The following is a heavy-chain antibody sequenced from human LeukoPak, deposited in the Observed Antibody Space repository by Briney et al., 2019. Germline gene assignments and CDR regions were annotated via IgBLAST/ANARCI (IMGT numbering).Heavy chain of an antibody. CDR1: GFTFSSYG. CDR2: ISYDGSNK. CDR3: ARDITDDSSAYPDY. D-gene: IGHD3-22*01. V-gene: IGHV3-30*03. Sequence: PGRSLRLSCAASGFTFSSYGMHWVRQAPGKGLEWVAVISYDGSNKYYADSVKGRFTISRDNSKNTLYLQMNSLRTEDTAVYYCARDITDDSSAYPDYWGQGTLVTVSS. J-gene: IGHJ4*02.